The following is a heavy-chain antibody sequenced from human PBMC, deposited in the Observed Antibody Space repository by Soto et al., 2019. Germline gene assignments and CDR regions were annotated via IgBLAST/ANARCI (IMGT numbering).Heavy chain of an antibody. D-gene: IGHD5-12*01. CDR2: IYYSGGT. CDR3: ARDGARDGYKPVYGMDV. V-gene: IGHV4-59*01. CDR1: GGSISSYY. J-gene: IGHJ6*02. Sequence: SETLSLTCTVSGGSISSYYWSWIRQPPGKGLEWIGYIYYSGGTNYNPSLKSRVTISVDTSKNQFSLKLSSVTAADTAVYYCARDGARDGYKPVYGMDVWGQGTTVTVSS.